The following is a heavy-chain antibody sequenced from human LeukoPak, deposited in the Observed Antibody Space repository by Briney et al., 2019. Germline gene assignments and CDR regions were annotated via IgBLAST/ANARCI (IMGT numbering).Heavy chain of an antibody. V-gene: IGHV3-30*04. CDR2: ISYDGSNK. CDR3: ARDGMSAMATFYYYMDV. Sequence: GGSLRLSCAASGFTFSSYAMHWVRQAPGKGLEWVAVISYDGSNKYYADSVKGRFTISRDNSKNTLYLQMNSLRAEDTAVYYCARDGMSAMATFYYYMDVWGKGTTVTVSS. J-gene: IGHJ6*03. CDR1: GFTFSSYA. D-gene: IGHD5-18*01.